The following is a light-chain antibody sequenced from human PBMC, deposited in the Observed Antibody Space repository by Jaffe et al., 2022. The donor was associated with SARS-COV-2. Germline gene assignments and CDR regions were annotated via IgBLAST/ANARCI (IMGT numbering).Light chain of an antibody. J-gene: IGLJ3*02. CDR3: GSYTTTKSWV. CDR1: SSDVGGYNY. Sequence: QSALTQPASVSGSPGQSITISCTGTSSDVGGYNYVSWYQQYSGKAPKLMIYQVSNRPSGVPDRFSGSKSGNTASLTVSGLQAEDEADYYCGSYTTTKSWVFGGGTKLTVL. V-gene: IGLV2-14*01. CDR2: QVS.